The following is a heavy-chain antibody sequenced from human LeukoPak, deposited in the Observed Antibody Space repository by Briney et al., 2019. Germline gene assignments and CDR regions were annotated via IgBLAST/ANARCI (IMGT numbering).Heavy chain of an antibody. CDR1: GFTFSSYW. CDR2: ISGSGGST. D-gene: IGHD6-13*01. Sequence: GGSLRLSCAASGFTFSSYWMSWVRQAPGKGLEWVSAISGSGGSTYYADSVKGRFTISRDNSKNTLYLQMNSLRAEDTAVYYCAKDGRRGSSWYYFDYWGQGTLVTVSS. J-gene: IGHJ4*02. V-gene: IGHV3-23*01. CDR3: AKDGRRGSSWYYFDY.